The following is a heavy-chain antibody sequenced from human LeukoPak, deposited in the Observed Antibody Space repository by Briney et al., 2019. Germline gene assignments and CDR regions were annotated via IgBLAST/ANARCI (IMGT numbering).Heavy chain of an antibody. D-gene: IGHD6-6*01. CDR2: INPNSGGT. Sequence: ASVKVSCKASGYTFTDYYIHWVRQAPGQGLEWMGWINPNSGGTIYAQKFQGRVTLTRDTSISTAYMQLSRLTSDDTAVYYCARVQTAARRDWFDHWGQGTLVTVSS. CDR1: GYTFTDYY. J-gene: IGHJ5*02. V-gene: IGHV1-2*02. CDR3: ARVQTAARRDWFDH.